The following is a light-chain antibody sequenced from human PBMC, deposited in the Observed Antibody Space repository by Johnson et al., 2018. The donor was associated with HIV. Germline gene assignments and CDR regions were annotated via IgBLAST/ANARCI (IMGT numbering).Light chain of an antibody. CDR3: GISDASLSPLYV. Sequence: QSVLTQPPSVSAAPGQRVNISCSGNISNIESYFVSWYQQLPGAAPTLLIYEDNKRPSWIPDRFSGSTSGTSATLAITGLQTGDEADYYCGISDASLSPLYVFGSGTTITVL. J-gene: IGLJ1*01. CDR1: ISNIESYF. CDR2: EDN. V-gene: IGLV1-51*02.